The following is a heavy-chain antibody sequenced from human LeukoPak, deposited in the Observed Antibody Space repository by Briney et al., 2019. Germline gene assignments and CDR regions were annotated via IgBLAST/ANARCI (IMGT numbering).Heavy chain of an antibody. J-gene: IGHJ4*02. CDR2: YYYSGCT. Sequence: NPSETLSLTCTVSGGSISSYYWSWIRQPPGKGLEWIGYYYYSGCTNYNPSLKSRVTISVDTSKNQFSLKLTSVTAADTAVYYCARGVPEYYDFWSGYFYYFDYWGQGTLVTVSS. CDR1: GGSISSYY. CDR3: ARGVPEYYDFWSGYFYYFDY. V-gene: IGHV4-59*01. D-gene: IGHD3-3*01.